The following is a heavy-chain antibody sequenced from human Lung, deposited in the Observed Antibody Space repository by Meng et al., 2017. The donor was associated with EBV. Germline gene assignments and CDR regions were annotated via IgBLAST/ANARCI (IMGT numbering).Heavy chain of an antibody. V-gene: IGHV4-31*01. CDR2: IYYSGST. Sequence: VQLQASGPSLVNPSHTLSLTCTVSGCSISSGNHYWSWIRQHPGKGLEYIGYIYYSGSTYYNPSLKSQVIISVDTSKNQFSLRLNSVTAADTAVYYCASLYGDSSVWYLDLWGRGTLVTVSS. CDR1: GCSISSGNHY. D-gene: IGHD4-17*01. J-gene: IGHJ2*01. CDR3: ASLYGDSSVWYLDL.